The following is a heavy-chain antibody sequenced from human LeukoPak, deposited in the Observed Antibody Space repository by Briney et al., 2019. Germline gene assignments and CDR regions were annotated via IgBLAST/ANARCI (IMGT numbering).Heavy chain of an antibody. V-gene: IGHV3-48*04. Sequence: GGSLRLSCAASGFTFSNRSMNWVRQAPGKGLEWVSFISSDSSKIHYADSVKGRFTISRDNAKNSLYLQMNSLRAEDTAVYYCARDHPRLRWNWFDPWGQGTLVTVSS. CDR3: ARDHPRLRWNWFDP. CDR1: GFTFSNRS. J-gene: IGHJ5*02. CDR2: ISSDSSKI. D-gene: IGHD4-23*01.